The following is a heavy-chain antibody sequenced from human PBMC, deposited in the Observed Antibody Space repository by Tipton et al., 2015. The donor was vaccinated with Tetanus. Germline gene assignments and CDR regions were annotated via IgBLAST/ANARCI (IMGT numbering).Heavy chain of an antibody. CDR3: ARETPDYYDSSGYYGGIDY. Sequence: GLVKPSQTLSLTCAISGDSVSSNSAAWNWIRQPPSRGLEWLGRTYYRSKWYNDYAVSVKSRITINPDTSKNQFSLQLNSVTPEDTAVYYCARETPDYYDSSGYYGGIDYWGQGTLVTVSS. D-gene: IGHD3-22*01. J-gene: IGHJ4*02. CDR2: TYYRSKWYN. CDR1: GDSVSSNSAA. V-gene: IGHV6-1*01.